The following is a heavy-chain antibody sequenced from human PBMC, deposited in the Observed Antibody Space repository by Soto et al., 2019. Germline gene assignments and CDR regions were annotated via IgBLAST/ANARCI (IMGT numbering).Heavy chain of an antibody. CDR3: TRDGGFMVRGVIIWSWFDP. D-gene: IGHD3-10*01. J-gene: IGHJ5*02. V-gene: IGHV3-49*05. CDR1: GFTFGDYA. Sequence: EVQLVESGGGLVKPGRSLRLSCTASGFTFGDYAMSWFRQAPGKGLEWVGFIRSKAYGGTTEYAASVKGRFTISRDDSKSIAYLQMNSLKTEDTAVYYCTRDGGFMVRGVIIWSWFDPWGQGTLVTVSS. CDR2: IRSKAYGGTT.